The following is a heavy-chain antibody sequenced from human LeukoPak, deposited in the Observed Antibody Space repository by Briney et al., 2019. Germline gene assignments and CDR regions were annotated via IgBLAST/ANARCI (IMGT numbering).Heavy chain of an antibody. CDR2: IYYSGSA. Sequence: SETLSLTCTVSGGSINISNYYWGWIRQPPGKGLEWIGSIYYSGSAYYHPSLKSRVTISVDTSKNQFSLSLSSVTAADTAVYYCARHRTYYYGSGSGFDPWGQGTLVTVSS. J-gene: IGHJ5*02. CDR3: ARHRTYYYGSGSGFDP. D-gene: IGHD3-10*01. V-gene: IGHV4-39*07. CDR1: GGSINISNYY.